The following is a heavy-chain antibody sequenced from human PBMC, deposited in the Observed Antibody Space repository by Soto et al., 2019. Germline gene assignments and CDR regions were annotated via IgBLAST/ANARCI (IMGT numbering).Heavy chain of an antibody. V-gene: IGHV4-39*01. CDR2: LYSSRDT. D-gene: IGHD2-15*01. J-gene: IGHJ6*02. CDR3: ARHPGYCSGGSCNGQYTLDV. Sequence: NPSETLSLTCSVSGGSISSNSYSWGWIRQPPGKGLEWIGTLYSSRDTYYNPYLKSRVTISADTAQNQFSLDLTSVTATDTAVYFCARHPGYCSGGSCNGQYTLDVWGQGTTVTV. CDR1: GGSISSNSYS.